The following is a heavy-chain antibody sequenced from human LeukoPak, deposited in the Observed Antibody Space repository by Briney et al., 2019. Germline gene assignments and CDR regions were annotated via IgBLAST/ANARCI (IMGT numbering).Heavy chain of an antibody. CDR1: GFTFSDHH. V-gene: IGHV3-72*01. D-gene: IGHD6-13*01. Sequence: GGSLRLSCAVSGFTFSDHHMDWVRQAPGKELEWVGRSRNKARSYRTEYAPSVEGRFTVSRDDSRNSLYLQMDSLKTEDTAVYYCARVLEYSSSWPMWYGWGRHDAFDIWGQGTMVTVSS. CDR2: SRNKARSYRT. CDR3: ARVLEYSSSWPMWYGWGRHDAFDI. J-gene: IGHJ3*02.